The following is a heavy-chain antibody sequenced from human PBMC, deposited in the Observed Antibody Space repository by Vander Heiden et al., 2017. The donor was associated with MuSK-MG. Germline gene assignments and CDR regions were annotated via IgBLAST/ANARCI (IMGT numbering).Heavy chain of an antibody. Sequence: QVTLTESGPVLVKPTETLPLTCTVSGFSLSNARMGVSWIRQPPGKALEWLAHIFSNDEKSYSTSLKSRLTISKDTSKSQVVLTMTNMDPVDTATYYCARNYDFYFSYYMDVWGKGTTVTVSS. CDR1: GFSLSNARMG. J-gene: IGHJ6*03. CDR3: ARNYDFYFSYYMDV. D-gene: IGHD3-3*01. V-gene: IGHV2-26*01. CDR2: IFSNDEK.